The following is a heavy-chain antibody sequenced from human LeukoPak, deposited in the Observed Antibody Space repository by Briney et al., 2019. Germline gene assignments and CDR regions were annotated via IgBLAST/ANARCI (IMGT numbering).Heavy chain of an antibody. Sequence: ASVKVSFKASGYTFTIYAMNWVRQAPGQGLEWMGWINTNTGNPTYAQGFTGRFVFSLDTSVSTAYLQISSLKAEDTAVYYCARDPSGYDLLSLYYYYYGMDVWGQGTTVTVSS. D-gene: IGHD5-12*01. CDR2: INTNTGNP. V-gene: IGHV7-4-1*02. CDR1: GYTFTIYA. CDR3: ARDPSGYDLLSLYYYYYGMDV. J-gene: IGHJ6*02.